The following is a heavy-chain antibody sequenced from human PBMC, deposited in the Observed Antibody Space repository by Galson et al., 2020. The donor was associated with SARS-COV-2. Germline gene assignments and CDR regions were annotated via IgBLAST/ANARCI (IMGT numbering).Heavy chain of an antibody. V-gene: IGHV3-13*01. CDR1: GFTFSSYD. Sequence: GGSLRLSCAASGFTFSSYDMHWVRQATGKGLEWVSAIGTAGDTYYPGSVKGRFTISRENAKHSLYLQMNSLRAGDTAVYYCARARRSYYDFWSGYFEVPGEKYYMDVWGKGTTVTVSS. CDR3: ARARRSYYDFWSGYFEVPGEKYYMDV. D-gene: IGHD3-3*01. CDR2: IGTAGDT. J-gene: IGHJ6*03.